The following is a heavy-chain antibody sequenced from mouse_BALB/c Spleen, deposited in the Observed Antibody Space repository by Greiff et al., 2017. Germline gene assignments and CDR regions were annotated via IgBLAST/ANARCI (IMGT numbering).Heavy chain of an antibody. V-gene: IGHV1S29*02. CDR1: GYTFTDYN. CDR3: ARGITTVVERDYYAMDY. CDR2: IYPYNGGT. Sequence: VQLQQSGPELVKPGASVKISCKASGYTFTDYNMHWVKQSHGKSLEWIGYIYPYNGGTGYNQKFKSKATLTVDNSSSTAYMELRSLTSEDSAVYYCARGITTVVERDYYAMDYWGQGTSVTVSS. J-gene: IGHJ4*01. D-gene: IGHD1-1*01.